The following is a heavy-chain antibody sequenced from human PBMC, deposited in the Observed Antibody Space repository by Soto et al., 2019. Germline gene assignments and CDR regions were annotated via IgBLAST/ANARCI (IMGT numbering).Heavy chain of an antibody. CDR3: TTSNTSYICSSPPCYPGNWFDP. V-gene: IGHV1-24*01. Sequence: QVQLIQSGAEVKKPGASVRVSCKISGHRLTDLSMHWVRQAPGKGLEWMGGFDPGDGETIYAQKFQGRVTMTEDTSTDTAYMELSSLRYEDTAVYYCTTSNTSYICSSPPCYPGNWFDPWGQGSLVTVSS. CDR1: GHRLTDLS. D-gene: IGHD2-2*01. CDR2: FDPGDGET. J-gene: IGHJ5*02.